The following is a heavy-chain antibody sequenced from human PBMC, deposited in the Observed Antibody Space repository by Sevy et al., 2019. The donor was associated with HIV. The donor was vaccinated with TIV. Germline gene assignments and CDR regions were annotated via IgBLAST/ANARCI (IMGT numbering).Heavy chain of an antibody. CDR3: ARSITGTTPYNWFDP. J-gene: IGHJ5*02. V-gene: IGHV1-18*01. Sequence: ASVKVSCKASGYTFTSYGVSWVRQAPGQGLEWMGWISAYNGNTNYAQKLQGRVTMTTDTSTRTAYMELRSLRSDDTAAYYCARSITGTTPYNWFDPWGQGTLVTVSS. CDR1: GYTFTSYG. D-gene: IGHD1-7*01. CDR2: ISAYNGNT.